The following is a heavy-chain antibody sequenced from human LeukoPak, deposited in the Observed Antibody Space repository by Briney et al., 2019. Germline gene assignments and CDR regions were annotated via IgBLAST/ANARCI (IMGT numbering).Heavy chain of an antibody. Sequence: ASETLSLTCTVSGGSISSYSWNWIRQSPGKGLEWVGYISHSGTTSYNSYLRSRVTISVDTSKNQLSLKLTSVTAADTAVYYCARWDDSAWAFGNWGPGTLVTVSS. CDR2: ISHSGTT. V-gene: IGHV4-59*08. CDR3: ARWDDSAWAFGN. D-gene: IGHD6-19*01. J-gene: IGHJ4*02. CDR1: GGSISSYS.